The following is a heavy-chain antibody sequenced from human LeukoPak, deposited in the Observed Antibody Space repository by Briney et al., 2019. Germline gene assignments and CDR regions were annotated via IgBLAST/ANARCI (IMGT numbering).Heavy chain of an antibody. CDR1: VYSFTDYY. D-gene: IGHD6-6*01. J-gene: IGHJ5*02. CDR2: INPNTGGT. Sequence: ASVKVSCKPSVYSFTDYYMHWVRLAPGQGLEWMGWINPNTGGTNYAQKFQGRVTMTRDTSISTAYMELTSLRSDDTAVYYCAKVAAARPFDWFDPWGQGTLVTVSS. CDR3: AKVAAARPFDWFDP. V-gene: IGHV1-2*02.